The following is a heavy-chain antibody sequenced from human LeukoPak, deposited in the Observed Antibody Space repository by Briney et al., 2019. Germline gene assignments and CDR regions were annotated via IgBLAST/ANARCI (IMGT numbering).Heavy chain of an antibody. J-gene: IGHJ4*02. CDR1: GYTFTGYY. CDR3: ARAVRYNWNYVGGGFYFDY. CDR2: INPNSGGT. D-gene: IGHD1-7*01. V-gene: IGHV1-2*02. Sequence: GASVKVSCKASGYTFTGYYMHWVRQAPGQGLEWMGWINPNSGGTKYAQKFQGRVTMTRDTSITTAYMELSRLRSDDTAVYYCARAVRYNWNYVGGGFYFDYWGQGTLVTVSS.